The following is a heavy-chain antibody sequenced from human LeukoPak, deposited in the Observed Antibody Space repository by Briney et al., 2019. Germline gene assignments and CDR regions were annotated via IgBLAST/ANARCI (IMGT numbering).Heavy chain of an antibody. CDR2: IGTAGDT. D-gene: IGHD5-18*01. V-gene: IGHV3-13*01. Sequence: GGSLRLSCAASGFTFSSYDMHWVRQATGKGLEWVSAIGTAGDTYYPGSVKGRFPISRENAKTTLYLQMSSLRAGDTAVYYCARGHSYGYVKSWFDPWGQGTLVTVSS. CDR3: ARGHSYGYVKSWFDP. CDR1: GFTFSSYD. J-gene: IGHJ5*02.